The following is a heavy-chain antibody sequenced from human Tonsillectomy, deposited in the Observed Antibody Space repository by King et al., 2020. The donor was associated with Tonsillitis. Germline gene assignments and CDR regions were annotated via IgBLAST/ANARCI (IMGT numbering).Heavy chain of an antibody. V-gene: IGHV4-4*07. CDR2: IYTSGST. D-gene: IGHD3-16*01. CDR1: GGSISSYY. J-gene: IGHJ5*02. Sequence: QLQESGPGLVKPSETLSLTCTVSGGSISSYYWSWIRQPAGKGLEWIGRIYTSGSTNYNPSLKSRVTMSVDTSKNQFSLKLSSVTAADTAVYYCASDVRLGSPDRWFDPWGQGTPVTVSS. CDR3: ASDVRLGSPDRWFDP.